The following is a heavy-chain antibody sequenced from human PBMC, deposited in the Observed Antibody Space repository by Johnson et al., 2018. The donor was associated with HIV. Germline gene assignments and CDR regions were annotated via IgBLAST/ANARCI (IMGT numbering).Heavy chain of an antibody. J-gene: IGHJ3*02. CDR1: GFTFSSYG. V-gene: IGHV3-20*04. CDR2: INGNGGST. Sequence: VQLVESGGGVVQPGGSLRLSCAVSGFTFSSYGMSWVRQAPGKGLEWVSGINGNGGSTGYADSVKGRFTISRDNAKNSLYLQMNSLRAEDTAVYYCARESGGQYDAFDIWGQGTMVTVSS. D-gene: IGHD3-16*01. CDR3: ARESGGQYDAFDI.